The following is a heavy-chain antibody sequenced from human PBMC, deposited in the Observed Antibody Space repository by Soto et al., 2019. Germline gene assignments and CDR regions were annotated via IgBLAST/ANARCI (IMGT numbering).Heavy chain of an antibody. Sequence: ASVKVSCKASGGTFSSYAISWVRQAPGQGLEWMGGIIPIFGTANYAQKFQGRVTITADESTSTAYMELSSLRSEDTAVYYCAFILSGPPGAFDIWGQGTMVTVSS. CDR3: AFILSGPPGAFDI. V-gene: IGHV1-69*13. CDR1: GGTFSSYA. J-gene: IGHJ3*02. CDR2: IIPIFGTA. D-gene: IGHD2-15*01.